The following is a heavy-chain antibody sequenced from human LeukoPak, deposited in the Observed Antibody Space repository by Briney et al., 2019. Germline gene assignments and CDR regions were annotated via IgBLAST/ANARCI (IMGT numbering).Heavy chain of an antibody. CDR2: IYSGGST. CDR3: ARGGGYSYGYIDY. D-gene: IGHD5-18*01. V-gene: IGHV3-53*01. J-gene: IGHJ4*02. Sequence: TGGSLRLSCAASGFTFSSYWMSWVRQAPGKGLEWVSVIYSGGSTYYADSAKGRFTISRDNSKNTLYLQMNSLRVEDTAVYYCARGGGYSYGYIDYWGQGTLVTVTS. CDR1: GFTFSSYW.